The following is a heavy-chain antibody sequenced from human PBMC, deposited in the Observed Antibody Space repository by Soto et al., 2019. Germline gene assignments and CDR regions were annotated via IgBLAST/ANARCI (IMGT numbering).Heavy chain of an antibody. J-gene: IGHJ4*02. CDR2: MNPNSGNT. CDR1: GYTFTSYD. V-gene: IGHV1-8*01. CDR3: ATSSSGYGDFLTFDY. Sequence: GASVKVSCKASGYTFTSYDINWGRQATGQGLEWMGWMNPNSGNTGYAQKFQGRVTMTRNTSISTAYMELSSLRSEDTAVYYCATSSSGYGDFLTFDYWGQGTLVTVSS. D-gene: IGHD4-17*01.